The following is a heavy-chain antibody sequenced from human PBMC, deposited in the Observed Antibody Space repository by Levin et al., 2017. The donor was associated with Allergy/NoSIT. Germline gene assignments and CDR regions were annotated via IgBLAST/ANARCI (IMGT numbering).Heavy chain of an antibody. Sequence: PSETLSLTCTVSGGSISSYYWSWIRQPPGKGLEWIGYIYYSGSTNYNPSLKSRVTISVDTSKNQFSLKLSSVTAADTAVYYCARHSTYGDYGGYYFDYWGQGTLVTVSS. J-gene: IGHJ4*02. CDR3: ARHSTYGDYGGYYFDY. CDR2: IYYSGST. V-gene: IGHV4-59*01. D-gene: IGHD4-17*01. CDR1: GGSISSYY.